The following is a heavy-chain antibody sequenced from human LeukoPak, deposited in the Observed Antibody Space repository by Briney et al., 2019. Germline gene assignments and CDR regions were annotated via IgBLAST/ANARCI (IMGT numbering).Heavy chain of an antibody. CDR2: MNPNTGNT. J-gene: IGHJ4*02. D-gene: IGHD5-24*01. CDR3: ARDEEMATTHFDY. CDR1: GYTFIAYD. Sequence: ASVKVSCKASGYTFIAYDINWVRQATGQGLEWMGWMNPNTGNTAYAQKLQGRVTMTTDTSTSTAYMELRSLRSDDTAVYYCARDEEMATTHFDYWGQGTLVTVSS. V-gene: IGHV1-8*02.